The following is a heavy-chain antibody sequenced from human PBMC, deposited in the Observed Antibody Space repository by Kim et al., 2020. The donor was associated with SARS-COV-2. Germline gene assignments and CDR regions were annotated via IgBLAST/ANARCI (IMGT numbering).Heavy chain of an antibody. CDR3: AKDDYGAPGGSLDI. D-gene: IGHD4-17*01. V-gene: IGHV3-23*01. CDR1: GFTFSSYA. Sequence: GGSLRLSCAASGFTFSSYAMSWVRQAPGKGLEWVSAIRGSGGSTYYADSVKGRFTISRDNSKNTLYLQMNSLRAEDTAVYYCAKDDYGAPGGSLDIWGQGKMVTVSS. CDR2: IRGSGGST. J-gene: IGHJ3*02.